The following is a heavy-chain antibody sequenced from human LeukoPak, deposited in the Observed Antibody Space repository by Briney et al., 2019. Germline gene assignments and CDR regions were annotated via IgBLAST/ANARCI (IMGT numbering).Heavy chain of an antibody. CDR3: ARDLAYSSSCKMDV. Sequence: ASVKVSCKASGYIFTSNYLHWVRQAPGQGLEWMGWISAYNGNTNYAQKLQGRVTMTTDTSTSTAYMELRSLRSDDTAVYYCARDLAYSSSCKMDVWGQGTTVTVSS. V-gene: IGHV1-18*04. CDR2: ISAYNGNT. J-gene: IGHJ6*02. D-gene: IGHD6-13*01. CDR1: GYIFTSNY.